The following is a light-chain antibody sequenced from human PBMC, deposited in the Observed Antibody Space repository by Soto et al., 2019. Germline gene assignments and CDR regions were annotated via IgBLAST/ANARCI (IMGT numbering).Light chain of an antibody. V-gene: IGKV2-28*01. CDR2: LGS. CDR1: QTLLHGNGYNY. Sequence: IALTQSSLSLPVTPGEPASISCRSSQTLLHGNGYNYLDWYLQKPGQSPQLLIYLGSNRASGGPDRFSGSGSGTDFTLKISSVEAEDVGIFYCVQGLRSRYTFGQGTKLEIK. J-gene: IGKJ2*01. CDR3: VQGLRSRYT.